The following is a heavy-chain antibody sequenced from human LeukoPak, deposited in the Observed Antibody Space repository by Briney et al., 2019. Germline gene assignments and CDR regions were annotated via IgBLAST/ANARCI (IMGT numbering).Heavy chain of an antibody. V-gene: IGHV3-48*01. CDR1: GFTFSNYN. J-gene: IGHJ4*02. Sequence: GGSLRLSCAASGFTFSNYNMHWVRQAPGNGLEWVSYITRSGTNIYFADSVKGRFTISRDNAKNSLYLQMNSLRAEDTAVYYCARDWNYGIDYWGQGTLVTVSS. CDR2: ITRSGTNI. CDR3: ARDWNYGIDY. D-gene: IGHD1-7*01.